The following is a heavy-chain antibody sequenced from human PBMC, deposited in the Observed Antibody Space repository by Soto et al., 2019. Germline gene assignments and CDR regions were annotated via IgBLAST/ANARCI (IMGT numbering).Heavy chain of an antibody. Sequence: GGSLRLSCAASGFTFRSHAMSWVRQSPGKGLEWVSGISGSGGSTYYADSVQGRFIISRDNSKNTLYLHMNSLRVEDTAIYYCAKDFSAALNWFDTWGQGTLVTVSS. D-gene: IGHD6-25*01. CDR3: AKDFSAALNWFDT. CDR2: ISGSGGST. V-gene: IGHV3-23*01. J-gene: IGHJ5*02. CDR1: GFTFRSHA.